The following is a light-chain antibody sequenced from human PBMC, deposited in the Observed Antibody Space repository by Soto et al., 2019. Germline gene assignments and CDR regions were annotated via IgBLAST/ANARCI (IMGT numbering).Light chain of an antibody. CDR2: DVS. Sequence: QSALTQPASVSGSPGQSITISCTGTSSDVGGYNYVSWYQQHPGKAPKLMIYDVSNRPSGVSNRFSGSKSGNTASLTISGLHADDEADYYCSSYRSRSSLWVFGTGTKLTVL. CDR1: SSDVGGYNY. J-gene: IGLJ1*01. V-gene: IGLV2-14*01. CDR3: SSYRSRSSLWV.